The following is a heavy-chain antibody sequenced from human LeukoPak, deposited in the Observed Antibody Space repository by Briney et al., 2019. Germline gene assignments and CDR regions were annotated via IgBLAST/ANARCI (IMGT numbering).Heavy chain of an antibody. CDR1: GGSISSYY. J-gene: IGHJ4*02. CDR2: IYYSGST. D-gene: IGHD3-10*01. V-gene: IGHV4-59*01. CDR3: ARSRGGGYGSHLDY. Sequence: SETLSLTCTVSGGSISSYYWSWIRQPPGKGLEWIGYIYYSGSTNYNPSLKSRVTISVDTSKNQFSLKLSSVTAADTAVYYCARSRGGGYGSHLDYWGQGTLVTVSS.